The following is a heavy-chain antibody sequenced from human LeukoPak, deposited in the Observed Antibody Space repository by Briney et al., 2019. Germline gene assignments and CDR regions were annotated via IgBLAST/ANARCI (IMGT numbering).Heavy chain of an antibody. CDR3: ARDNGSGYTKGYEHYYYYLDV. D-gene: IGHD3-3*02. CDR2: IHSVGTT. V-gene: IGHV4-4*07. Sequence: SETLSLTCTVSGDSISDDYYTWMRQPAGKGLEWIGRIHSVGTTNYNLSLMSRVTSSIDKSKKHISLRLTSVTAADTALYYCARDNGSGYTKGYEHYYYYLDVWGKGTTVTVSS. J-gene: IGHJ6*03. CDR1: GDSISDDY.